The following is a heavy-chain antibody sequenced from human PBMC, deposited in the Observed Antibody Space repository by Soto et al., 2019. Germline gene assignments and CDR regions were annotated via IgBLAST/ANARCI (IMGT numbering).Heavy chain of an antibody. CDR2: VNPNGAST. Sequence: QIQVVQSGAEVKEPGASVKVSCKASRYSSSNYYTHWVRQAPGQGLEWMGIVNPNGASTNYAQRFQGRVTLTRDTSTNTDYMELSRLTSDDTAVYFCASVTTIWSNWGQGTLVTVSS. CDR3: ASVTTIWSN. D-gene: IGHD2-21*02. V-gene: IGHV1-46*01. J-gene: IGHJ4*02. CDR1: RYSSSNYY.